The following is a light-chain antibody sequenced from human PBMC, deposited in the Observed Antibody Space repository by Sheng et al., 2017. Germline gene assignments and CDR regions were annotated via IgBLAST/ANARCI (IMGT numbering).Light chain of an antibody. CDR2: KAS. J-gene: IGKJ2*01. Sequence: DIQMTQTPSTLSASVGDRVTITCRASQSISSWLAWYQQRPGKAPKLLIYKASSLESGVPSRFSGSGSGTEFTLTISSLQPDDFATYYCQQYNSYPYTFGQGTKLEIK. V-gene: IGKV1-5*03. CDR3: QQYNSYPYT. CDR1: QSISSW.